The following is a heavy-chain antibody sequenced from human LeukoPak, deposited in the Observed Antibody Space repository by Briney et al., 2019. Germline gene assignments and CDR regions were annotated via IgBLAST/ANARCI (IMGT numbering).Heavy chain of an antibody. V-gene: IGHV4-38-2*02. CDR2: MYHSGST. CDR1: GYSISSGHY. Sequence: SETLSLTCTVSGYSISSGHYWGWIRQPPGKGLEWIGSMYHSGSTYYNPPLKRRVTISEDTSKNQFSLKLRSVPAADTAVYYCARGPRFGELLWHWFDPWGQGTLVTVSS. CDR3: ARGPRFGELLWHWFDP. J-gene: IGHJ5*02. D-gene: IGHD3-10*01.